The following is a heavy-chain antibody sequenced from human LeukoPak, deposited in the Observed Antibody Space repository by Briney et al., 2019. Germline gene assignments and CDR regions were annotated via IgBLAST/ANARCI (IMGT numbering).Heavy chain of an antibody. D-gene: IGHD2-15*01. CDR3: AKVRLGYCSGGSCSRGGTPMDV. Sequence: GGSLRLSCAASGFTLSSYAMSWVRQGPGKGLEWVSAISVSGNTYHADSVKGRFTISRDNSKNTLYLQMSSLRAEDTAVYYCAKVRLGYCSGGSCSRGGTPMDVWGKGTTVTISS. CDR1: GFTLSSYA. CDR2: ISVSGNT. J-gene: IGHJ6*03. V-gene: IGHV3-23*01.